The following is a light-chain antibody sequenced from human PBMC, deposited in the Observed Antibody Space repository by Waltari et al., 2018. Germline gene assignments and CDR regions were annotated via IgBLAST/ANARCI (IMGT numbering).Light chain of an antibody. J-gene: IGKJ4*01. CDR2: DAS. CDR3: QQHGKWPLS. V-gene: IGKV3-11*01. CDR1: QSVSPP. Sequence: EIELTQSPATLSLSPGERATLSCRASQSVSPPLAWYQQKPGQAPRLLIHDASNRATGTPARFSGSGSGTDFTLTIGSLEPEDFAVYYCQQHGKWPLSFGGGTKVEI.